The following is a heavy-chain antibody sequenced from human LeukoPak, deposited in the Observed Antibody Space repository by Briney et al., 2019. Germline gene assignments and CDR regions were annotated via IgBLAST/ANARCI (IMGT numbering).Heavy chain of an antibody. Sequence: GGSLRLSCAASGFTFSSYAMHWVRQAPGKGLEYVSAISSDGGSTYYANSVKGRFTISKDNSKNTLYLQMGSLRAEDMAVYYCARVVGVGATQRFDSWGQGTLVTVSS. J-gene: IGHJ4*02. V-gene: IGHV3-64*01. D-gene: IGHD1-26*01. CDR3: ARVVGVGATQRFDS. CDR2: ISSDGGST. CDR1: GFTFSSYA.